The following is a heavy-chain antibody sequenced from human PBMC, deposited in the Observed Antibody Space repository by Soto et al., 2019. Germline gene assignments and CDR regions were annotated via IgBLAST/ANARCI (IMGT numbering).Heavy chain of an antibody. Sequence: GASVKVSCKASGYTFTSYGISWVRQAPGQGLEWMGWISAYNGNTNYAQKLQGRVTMTTDTSTSTAYMELRSLRSDDTAVYYCARVDSIAAAGPPDVTPYSFDYWGQGTLVTVSS. CDR1: GYTFTSYG. CDR2: ISAYNGNT. CDR3: ARVDSIAAAGPPDVTPYSFDY. V-gene: IGHV1-18*01. J-gene: IGHJ4*02. D-gene: IGHD6-13*01.